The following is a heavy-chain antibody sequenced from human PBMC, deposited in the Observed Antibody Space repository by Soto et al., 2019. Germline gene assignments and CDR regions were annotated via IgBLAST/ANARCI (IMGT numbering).Heavy chain of an antibody. D-gene: IGHD4-17*01. CDR3: ERVTTVGGY. J-gene: IGHJ4*02. CDR1: GYSCSDYW. V-gene: IGHV3-7*01. CDR2: IKKDGRAK. Sequence: ESGGSLVQPGESLRLSSEASGYSCSDYWMSWVRQDHGKGLEWVANIKKDGRAKNYVDSVKGRFSISRDNAKNSLYLQKNSLRAEDTAVYYCERVTTVGGYLGQGTLVTVYS.